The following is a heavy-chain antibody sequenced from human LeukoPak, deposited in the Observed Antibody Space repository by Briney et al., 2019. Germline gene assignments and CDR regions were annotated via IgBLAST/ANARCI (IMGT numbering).Heavy chain of an antibody. V-gene: IGHV3-33*01. CDR2: IWYDGSNK. Sequence: GGSLRLSCAASGFTFSIYGMHWVRQAPGKGLEWVAVIWYDGSNKYYADSVKGRFTISRDNSKNTLYLQMKSLRAEDTAVYYCARGDPDAYSSSWYLGSWDAFDIWGQGTMVTVSS. J-gene: IGHJ3*02. CDR1: GFTFSIYG. CDR3: ARGDPDAYSSSWYLGSWDAFDI. D-gene: IGHD6-13*01.